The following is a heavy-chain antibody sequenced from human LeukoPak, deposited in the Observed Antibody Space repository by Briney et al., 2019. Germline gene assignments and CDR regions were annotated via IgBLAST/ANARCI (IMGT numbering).Heavy chain of an antibody. Sequence: PSETLSLTCAVYGGSFSGYYWSWIRQPPGKGLEWIGEINHSGSTYYNPSLKSRVTISVDTSKNQFSLKLSSVTAADTAVYYCASTGLYYDSSGWNYWGQGTLVTVSS. V-gene: IGHV4-34*01. CDR3: ASTGLYYDSSGWNY. CDR2: INHSGST. J-gene: IGHJ4*02. D-gene: IGHD3-22*01. CDR1: GGSFSGYY.